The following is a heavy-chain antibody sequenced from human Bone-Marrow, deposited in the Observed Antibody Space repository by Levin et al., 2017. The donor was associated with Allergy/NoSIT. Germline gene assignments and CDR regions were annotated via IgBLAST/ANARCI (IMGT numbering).Heavy chain of an antibody. CDR2: INHSGST. D-gene: IGHD2-2*01. Sequence: SQTLSLTCAVYGGSFSGYYWSWIRQPPGKGLEWIGEINHSGSTNYNPSLKSRVTISVDTSKNQFSLKLSSVTAADTAVYYCARDFLELDCSSTSCTTYWGQGTLVTVSS. J-gene: IGHJ4*02. CDR1: GGSFSGYY. CDR3: ARDFLELDCSSTSCTTY. V-gene: IGHV4-34*01.